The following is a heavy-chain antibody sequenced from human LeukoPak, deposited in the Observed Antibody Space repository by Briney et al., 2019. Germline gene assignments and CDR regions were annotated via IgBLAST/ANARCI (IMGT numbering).Heavy chain of an antibody. Sequence: ASVKVSCKASGYTFSGYYMHWVRQVPGQGLEWMGWINPNSGGTNYAQKFQGRVTMTRDTSISTAYMELSRLRSDDTAVYYCATDQTPISIVAADHDAFDIWGQGTMVTVSS. J-gene: IGHJ3*02. CDR1: GYTFSGYY. D-gene: IGHD6-13*01. CDR3: ATDQTPISIVAADHDAFDI. CDR2: INPNSGGT. V-gene: IGHV1-2*02.